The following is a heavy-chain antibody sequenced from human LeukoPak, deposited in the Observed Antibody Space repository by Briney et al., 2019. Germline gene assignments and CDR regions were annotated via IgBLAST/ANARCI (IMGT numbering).Heavy chain of an antibody. V-gene: IGHV1-2*02. Sequence: ASVKVSCKASGYTFTGYYMHRVRQAPGQGLEWMGWINPNSGGTNYAQKFQGRVTMTRDTSISTAYMELSRLRSDDTAVYYCARERTAAGQYFDYWGQGTLVTVSS. D-gene: IGHD6-13*01. CDR3: ARERTAAGQYFDY. CDR2: INPNSGGT. CDR1: GYTFTGYY. J-gene: IGHJ4*02.